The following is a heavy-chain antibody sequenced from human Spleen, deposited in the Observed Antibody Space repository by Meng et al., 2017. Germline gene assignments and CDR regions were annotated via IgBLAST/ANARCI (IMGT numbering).Heavy chain of an antibody. CDR1: GGSFGDYS. CDR3: ARGPTTMAHDFDY. CDR2: INHSGST. Sequence: QERAAGLLKSSEPLSLPCVVSGGSFGDYSWSWNRQPPGKGLELIGEINHSGSTNYNPSLETRATISVDTSQNNLSLKLSSVTAADSAVYYCARGPTTMAHDFDYWGQGTLVTVSS. J-gene: IGHJ4*02. D-gene: IGHD4-11*01. V-gene: IGHV4-34*01.